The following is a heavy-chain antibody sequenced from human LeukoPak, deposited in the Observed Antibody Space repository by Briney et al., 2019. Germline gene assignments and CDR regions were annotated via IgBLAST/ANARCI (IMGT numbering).Heavy chain of an antibody. Sequence: GGSLRLSCAASGFTFDDYAMHWVRQAPGKGLEWVSLISGDGGSTYYADSVKGRFTISRDNSKNSLYLQMNSLRTEDTALYYCAKADSSGYPSENYFDYWGQGTLATVSS. D-gene: IGHD3-22*01. CDR2: ISGDGGST. CDR1: GFTFDDYA. V-gene: IGHV3-43*02. J-gene: IGHJ4*02. CDR3: AKADSSGYPSENYFDY.